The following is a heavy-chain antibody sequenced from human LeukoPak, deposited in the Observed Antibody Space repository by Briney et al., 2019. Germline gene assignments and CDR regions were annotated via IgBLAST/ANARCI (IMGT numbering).Heavy chain of an antibody. V-gene: IGHV4-38-2*01. CDR1: GFTFNTYW. Sequence: PGGSLRLSCAASGFTFNTYWMSWIRQPPGKGLEWIGSIYHTGSTYYNPSLKRRVTISVDTSKNQFSLKLSSVTAADAAVYYCAKCRRMVDAFDIWGQGTMVTVSS. CDR2: IYHTGST. CDR3: AKCRRMVDAFDI. D-gene: IGHD3-10*01. J-gene: IGHJ3*02.